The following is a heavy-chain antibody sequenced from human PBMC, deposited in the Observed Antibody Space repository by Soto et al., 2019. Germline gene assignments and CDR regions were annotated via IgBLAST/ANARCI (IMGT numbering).Heavy chain of an antibody. CDR3: ARDPRLGELALSFDY. D-gene: IGHD3-16*02. CDR2: IKQDGSEK. CDR1: GFTFSNYW. V-gene: IGHV3-7*03. J-gene: IGHJ4*02. Sequence: GGSLRLSCAVSGFTFSNYWMSWVRQAPGKGLEWVANIKQDGSEKYCVGSVKGRFTISRDNAKNSVYLQMNSLRAEDTAVYYCARDPRLGELALSFDYWGQGTQVTVSS.